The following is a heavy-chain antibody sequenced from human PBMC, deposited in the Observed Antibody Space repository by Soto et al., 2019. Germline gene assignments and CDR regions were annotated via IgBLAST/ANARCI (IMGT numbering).Heavy chain of an antibody. Sequence: QVQLQESGPGLVKPSETLSLTCTVSGGSISTYYWSWIRQPPGKGLEWIGDIYYTGTTNYNPSLKSRVTISLDTSANQFSRRLTSVNTADTAVYYCARGNEEYTGSSWCDPWGQGSLVTVSS. CDR3: ARGNEEYTGSSWCDP. CDR2: IYYTGTT. J-gene: IGHJ5*02. V-gene: IGHV4-59*01. D-gene: IGHD1-26*01. CDR1: GGSISTYY.